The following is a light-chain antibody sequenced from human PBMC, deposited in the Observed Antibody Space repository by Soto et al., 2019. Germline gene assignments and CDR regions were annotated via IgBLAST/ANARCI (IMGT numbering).Light chain of an antibody. Sequence: DIQMTQSPSTLSASVGDGVTITCRASQSISTWLAWYQQKPGKAPKLLIYDAYTLESGVTSRFSGSGSGTEFTLAISSLQPDDFATYYCQQYSIYWNTFGQGTKLEIK. CDR3: QQYSIYWNT. J-gene: IGKJ2*01. CDR1: QSISTW. CDR2: DAY. V-gene: IGKV1-5*01.